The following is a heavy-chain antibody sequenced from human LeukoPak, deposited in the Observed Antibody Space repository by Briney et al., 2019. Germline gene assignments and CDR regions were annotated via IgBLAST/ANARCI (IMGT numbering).Heavy chain of an antibody. J-gene: IGHJ4*02. D-gene: IGHD3-10*01. Sequence: PGGSLRLSCAASGFTFSSFPMQWVRQVPGKGLEYVSAISSTGETSYYANSVKDRFTISRDNSKNTLHLQMGSLRAEDMAVYYCARVMSGSGSKYFDYWGQGTLVTVSS. CDR1: GFTFSSFP. CDR3: ARVMSGSGSKYFDY. V-gene: IGHV3-64*01. CDR2: ISSTGETS.